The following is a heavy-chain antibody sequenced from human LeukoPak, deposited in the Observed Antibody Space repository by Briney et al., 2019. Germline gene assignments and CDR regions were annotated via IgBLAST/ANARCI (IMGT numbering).Heavy chain of an antibody. D-gene: IGHD5-24*01. J-gene: IGHJ3*01. V-gene: IGHV4-39*07. CDR1: GDSVSSSNYY. Sequence: SETLSLTCTVSGDSVSSSNYYWAWIRQPPGKGLEWIGNIYYSGSTYYNPSLKSRVIIMIDTPKNHFSLTLSSVTAADTAVYYCAMKAVPRPRLHDAFDFWGQGTVVSVSS. CDR3: AMKAVPRPRLHDAFDF. CDR2: IYYSGST.